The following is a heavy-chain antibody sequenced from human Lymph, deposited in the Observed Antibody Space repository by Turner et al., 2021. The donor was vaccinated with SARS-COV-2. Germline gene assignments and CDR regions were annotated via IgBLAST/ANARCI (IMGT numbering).Heavy chain of an antibody. CDR2: ISWNSGSI. V-gene: IGHV3-9*01. J-gene: IGHJ4*02. CDR1: GFTFDDYA. Sequence: EVQLVESVGGLVQPARYLRLSCAAYGFTFDDYAMHWVRQAPGKGLEWVSGISWNSGSIGYADSVKGRFTISRDNAKNSLYLQRNSLRAEDTALYYCAKDRGGEQLVRLFDYWGQGNLVTVSS. CDR3: AKDRGGEQLVRLFDY. D-gene: IGHD6-6*01.